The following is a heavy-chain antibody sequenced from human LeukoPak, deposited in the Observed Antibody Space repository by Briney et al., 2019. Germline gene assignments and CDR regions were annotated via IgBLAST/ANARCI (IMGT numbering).Heavy chain of an antibody. CDR2: IYSGGST. D-gene: IGHD6-13*01. V-gene: IGHV3-53*01. J-gene: IGHJ4*02. CDR3: ARVYEDSSSAPRLWGRAHYYFDY. Sequence: GGSLRLSCAASGFTVSSNYMSWVRQAPGKGLEWVSAIYSGGSTYYADSVKGRFTISRDNSKNTLYLQMNSLRAEDTAVYYCARVYEDSSSAPRLWGRAHYYFDYWGQGTLVTVSS. CDR1: GFTVSSNY.